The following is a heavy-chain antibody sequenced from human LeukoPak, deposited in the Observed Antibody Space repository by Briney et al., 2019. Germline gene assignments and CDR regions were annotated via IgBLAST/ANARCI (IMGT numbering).Heavy chain of an antibody. CDR3: VREYDDYTRWEDY. J-gene: IGHJ4*02. D-gene: IGHD4-17*01. V-gene: IGHV3-48*03. CDR2: ISSSGSTI. CDR1: GFTFSSYE. Sequence: AGGSLRLSCAASGFTFSSYEMNWVRQAPGKGLEWVSYISSSGSTIYYADSVKGRFTISRDNAKNSLYLQMNSLRAEDTAIYYCVREYDDYTRWEDYWGQGTLVTVSS.